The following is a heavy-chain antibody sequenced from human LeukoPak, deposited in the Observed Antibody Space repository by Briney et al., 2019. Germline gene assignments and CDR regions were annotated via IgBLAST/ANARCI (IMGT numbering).Heavy chain of an antibody. CDR3: ARRGRNSSGWQDYL. V-gene: IGHV4-59*01. D-gene: IGHD6-25*01. CDR1: GGSISSYY. Sequence: SETLSLTCTVSGGSISSYYWSWIRQPPGKGLEWIANIYHTGSTNYNPSLSSRVTISIDTAKNQFSLKLTSVTAADTAVYYCARRGRNSSGWQDYLWGQGTLVTVSS. J-gene: IGHJ4*02. CDR2: IYHTGST.